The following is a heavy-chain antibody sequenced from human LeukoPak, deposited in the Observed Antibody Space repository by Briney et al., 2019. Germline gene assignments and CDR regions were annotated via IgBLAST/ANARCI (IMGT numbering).Heavy chain of an antibody. J-gene: IGHJ6*03. CDR2: IYYSGST. CDR1: GGSISSSNYY. Sequence: SETLSLTCTVSGGSISSSNYYWGWIRQPPGKGLEWIGSIYYSGSTYYNPSLKSRVTISVDTSKNQFSLKLSSVTAADTAVYYCARTAGSSSSGVQIYYYMDVWGKGTTVTVSS. D-gene: IGHD6-6*01. CDR3: ARTAGSSSSGVQIYYYMDV. V-gene: IGHV4-39*07.